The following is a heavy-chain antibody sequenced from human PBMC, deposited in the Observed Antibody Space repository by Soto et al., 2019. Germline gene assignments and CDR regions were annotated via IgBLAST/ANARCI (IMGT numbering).Heavy chain of an antibody. J-gene: IGHJ4*02. CDR1: GYSFTSYY. V-gene: IGHV5-51*01. D-gene: IGHD6-25*01. CDR2: IYPGDSDT. CDR3: AMGGSGFSYFDY. Sequence: XSLKISFERSGYSFTSYYIGWVRPMPGKGLEWMGIIYPGDSDTRYSPSFQGQVTISADKSISTAYLQWSSTKASDTAMYYCAMGGSGFSYFDYWGQGTLVTVSS.